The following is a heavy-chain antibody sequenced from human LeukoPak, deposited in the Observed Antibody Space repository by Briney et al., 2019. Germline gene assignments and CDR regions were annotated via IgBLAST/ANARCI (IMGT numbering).Heavy chain of an antibody. D-gene: IGHD1-26*01. CDR2: IYYSGST. V-gene: IGHV4-39*01. J-gene: IGHJ4*02. Sequence: SETLSLTCTVSGASVSGDPYYWGWIRQPPGKGLEWIGNIYYSGSTYYNASLQSRVTISIETSKNQFSLRLNSVTAADTAMYYCAKSGGYGLIDYWGQGTLVTVSS. CDR3: AKSGGYGLIDY. CDR1: GASVSGDPYY.